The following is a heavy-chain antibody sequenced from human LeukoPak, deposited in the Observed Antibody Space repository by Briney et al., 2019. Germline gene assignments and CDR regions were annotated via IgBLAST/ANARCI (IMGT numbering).Heavy chain of an antibody. CDR1: GGSISSYY. D-gene: IGHD3-10*01. CDR2: IHYSGST. V-gene: IGHV4-59*08. CDR3: ARHREVRGVYYMDV. J-gene: IGHJ6*03. Sequence: SETLPLTCTVSGGSISSYYWSWIRQPPGKGREWIGYIHYSGSTNYNTSLKSRVTISVDTSKNRFSLKLSSVTAADTAVYYCARHREVRGVYYMDVWGKGTTVTVSS.